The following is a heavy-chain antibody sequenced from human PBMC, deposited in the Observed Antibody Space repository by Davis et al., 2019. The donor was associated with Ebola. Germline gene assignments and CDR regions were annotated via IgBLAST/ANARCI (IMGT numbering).Heavy chain of an antibody. J-gene: IGHJ4*02. V-gene: IGHV4-30-4*01. CDR3: AREVTGWGLRWSKIYYFDY. CDR1: GGSSSSGDYS. CDR2: IYYSGST. Sequence: PSETLSLTCAVSGGSSSSGDYSWSWIRQPPGKGLEWIGYIYYSGSTYYNPSLKSRVTISIDTSKNQFSLKLSSMTAADTAVYYCAREVTGWGLRWSKIYYFDYWGQGTLVTVSS. D-gene: IGHD4-23*01.